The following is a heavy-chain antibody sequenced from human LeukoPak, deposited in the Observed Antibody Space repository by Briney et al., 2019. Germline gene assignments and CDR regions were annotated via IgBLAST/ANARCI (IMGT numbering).Heavy chain of an antibody. V-gene: IGHV4-59*01. CDR3: ARDARGHSGLNRYDY. Sequence: PSETLSLTCTVSGGSISSYYWSWIRQPPGKGLEWIGYIYYSGSTSYNPSLKSRVTISVDTSKNQFSLKLSSVTAADTAVYYCARDARGHSGLNRYDYWGQGTLVTVSS. CDR1: GGSISSYY. D-gene: IGHD3-10*01. J-gene: IGHJ4*02. CDR2: IYYSGST.